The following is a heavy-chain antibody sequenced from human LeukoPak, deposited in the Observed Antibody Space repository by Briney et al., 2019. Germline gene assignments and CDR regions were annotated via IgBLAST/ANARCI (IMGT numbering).Heavy chain of an antibody. CDR2: IYHSGST. J-gene: IGHJ4*01. CDR3: AFNPMTTVTSYYFDY. D-gene: IGHD4-17*01. Sequence: SETLSLTCAVSGGSISSSNWWSWVRQPPGKGLEWIGEIYHSGSTNYNPSLKSRVTISVDKSKNQFSLKLTSVTAADTAVYYCAFNPMTTVTSYYFDYWGQGTLVTVSS. CDR1: GGSISSSNW. V-gene: IGHV4-4*02.